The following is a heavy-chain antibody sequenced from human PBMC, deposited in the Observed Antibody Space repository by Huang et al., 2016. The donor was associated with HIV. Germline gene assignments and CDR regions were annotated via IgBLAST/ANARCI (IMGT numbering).Heavy chain of an antibody. Sequence: VESGGRLVQPGGSIRLSCVGSTFRFGAYWMSWVRQSLGKGLAWVANIKQDESEKYYGDSVKGRFNISRDNAKKVLFLEMNNVRVEDTATYYCATKTAAMDIWGQGTTVTVS. CDR3: ATKTAAMDI. D-gene: IGHD1-7*01. CDR2: IKQDESEK. V-gene: IGHV3-7*01. J-gene: IGHJ6*02. CDR1: TFRFGAYW.